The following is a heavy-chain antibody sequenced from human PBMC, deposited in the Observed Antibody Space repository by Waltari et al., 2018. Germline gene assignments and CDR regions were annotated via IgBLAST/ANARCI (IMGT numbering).Heavy chain of an antibody. CDR1: GYTFTSYY. Sequence: QVQLVQSGAEVKKPGASVKVSCKASGYTFTSYYMHWVRQAPGQGLEWMGIINPSGGSTSYAQKFQGRVTMTRDTSTSTVYMELSSLRSEDTAVYYCARDPRGAAARGAMDVWGKGTTVTVSS. D-gene: IGHD6-13*01. J-gene: IGHJ6*04. CDR2: INPSGGST. V-gene: IGHV1-46*01. CDR3: ARDPRGAAARGAMDV.